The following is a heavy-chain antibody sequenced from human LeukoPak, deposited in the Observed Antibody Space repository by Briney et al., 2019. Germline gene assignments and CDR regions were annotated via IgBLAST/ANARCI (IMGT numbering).Heavy chain of an antibody. V-gene: IGHV1-69*06. J-gene: IGHJ4*02. CDR2: IIPIFGSA. Sequence: GASVKVSCKASGYTFTGYYMHWVRQAPGQGLEWMGGIIPIFGSANYAQKFLGRLTITADKSTSTAYMELSSLRSEDTAVYYCARGSWTMDPRGPYYFDYWGQGTLVTVSS. D-gene: IGHD4/OR15-4a*01. CDR1: GYTFTGYY. CDR3: ARGSWTMDPRGPYYFDY.